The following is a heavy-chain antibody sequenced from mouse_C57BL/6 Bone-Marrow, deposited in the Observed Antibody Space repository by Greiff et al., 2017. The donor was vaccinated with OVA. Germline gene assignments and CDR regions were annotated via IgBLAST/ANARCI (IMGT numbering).Heavy chain of an antibody. CDR2: ISYDGSN. J-gene: IGHJ3*01. D-gene: IGHD3-2*02. CDR3: AREGTAQASGFAY. CDR1: GYSITSGYY. Sequence: EVKLQESGPGLVKPSQSLSLTCSVTGYSITSGYYWNWIRQFPGNKLEWMGYISYDGSNNYNPSLKNRISITRDTSKNQFFLKLNSVTTEDTATYYCAREGTAQASGFAYWGQGTLVTVSA. V-gene: IGHV3-6*01.